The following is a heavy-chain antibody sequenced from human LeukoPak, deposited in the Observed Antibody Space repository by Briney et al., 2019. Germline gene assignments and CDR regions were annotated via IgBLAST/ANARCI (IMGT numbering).Heavy chain of an antibody. J-gene: IGHJ5*02. CDR3: TKGDDYGANTRLPKYNWFDH. CDR2: IRYDGNNK. CDR1: GFTFRSCA. Sequence: GGSLRLSCAASGFTFRSCAMHWVRQAPGKGLEWVAYIRYDGNNKYYADSVRGRFTISRDNSKDTLYLQMNSLRPEDTAVYYCTKGDDYGANTRLPKYNWFDHWGQGTLVTVSS. D-gene: IGHD4-23*01. V-gene: IGHV3-30*02.